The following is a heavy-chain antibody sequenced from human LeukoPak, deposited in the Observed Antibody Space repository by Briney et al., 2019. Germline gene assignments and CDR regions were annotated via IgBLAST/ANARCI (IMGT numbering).Heavy chain of an antibody. J-gene: IGHJ4*02. CDR2: IYSGAST. CDR3: ATRSLRFLEWLLGV. Sequence: GGTLRLSCAASGFTVSSNYMSWVRQAPGKGLEWVSVIYSGASTYYADSVKGRFTISRDNSKNTLYLQMNSLRAEDTAVYYCATRSLRFLEWLLGVWGQGTLVTVSS. V-gene: IGHV3-53*01. D-gene: IGHD3-3*01. CDR1: GFTVSSNY.